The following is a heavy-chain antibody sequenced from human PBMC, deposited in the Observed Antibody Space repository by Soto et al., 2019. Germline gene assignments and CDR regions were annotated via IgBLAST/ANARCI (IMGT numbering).Heavy chain of an antibody. V-gene: IGHV3-33*01. CDR2: IWYDGSNK. J-gene: IGHJ3*02. CDR1: GFTFSSYG. D-gene: IGHD2-15*01. CDR3: ASRSYCSGGSCYYDAFDI. Sequence: GGSLRLSCGASGFTFSSYGMHWVRQAPGKGLEWVAVIWYDGSNKYYADSVKGRFTISRDNSKNTLYLQMNSLRAEDTAVYYCASRSYCSGGSCYYDAFDIWGQGTMVTVSS.